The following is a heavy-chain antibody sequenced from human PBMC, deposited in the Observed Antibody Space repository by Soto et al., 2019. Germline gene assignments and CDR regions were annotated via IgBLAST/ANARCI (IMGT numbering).Heavy chain of an antibody. V-gene: IGHV1-69*08. J-gene: IGHJ4*02. CDR1: GGTFSSYT. CDR2: IIPILGIA. Sequence: QVQLVQSGAEVKKPGSSVKVSCKASGGTFSSYTISWVRQAPGQGLEWMGRIIPILGIANYAQKFQGRVXIXAXXSTSTAYMELSSLRSEDTAVYYCARDYSGSYYFDYWGQGTLVTVSS. CDR3: ARDYSGSYYFDY. D-gene: IGHD1-26*01.